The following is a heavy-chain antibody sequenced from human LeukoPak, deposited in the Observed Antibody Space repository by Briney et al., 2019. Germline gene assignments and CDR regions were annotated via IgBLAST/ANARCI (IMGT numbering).Heavy chain of an antibody. CDR2: IYYSGST. D-gene: IGHD2-21*02. CDR1: GGSISRYY. J-gene: IGHJ4*02. V-gene: IGHV4-59*08. Sequence: SETLSLTCTVSGGSISRYYWSWIRQPPGKGLEWIGYIYYSGSTNYNPSLKSRVTISVDTSKNQFSLKLSSVTAADTAVYYCAGTLDCGGDCYPHSFDYWGQGTLVTVSS. CDR3: AGTLDCGGDCYPHSFDY.